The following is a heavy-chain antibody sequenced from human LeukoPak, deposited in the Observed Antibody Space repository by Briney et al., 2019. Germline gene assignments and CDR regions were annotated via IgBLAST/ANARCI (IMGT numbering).Heavy chain of an antibody. CDR3: ARVVVVAAYFFDY. CDR1: GGSISSYY. CDR2: IYYSGST. J-gene: IGHJ4*02. D-gene: IGHD2-15*01. V-gene: IGHV4-59*12. Sequence: PSETLSLTCTVSGGSISSYYWSWIRQPPGKGLEWIGSIYYSGSTYYNPSLKSRVTISVDTSKNQFSLKLSSVTAADTAVYYCARVVVVAAYFFDYWGQGTLVTVSS.